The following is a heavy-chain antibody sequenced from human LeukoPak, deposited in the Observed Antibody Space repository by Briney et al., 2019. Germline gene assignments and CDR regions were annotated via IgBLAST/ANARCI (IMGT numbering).Heavy chain of an antibody. V-gene: IGHV1-69*04. CDR3: ARKSVLYSSGWYYFDY. D-gene: IGHD6-19*01. Sequence: ASVKVSCKASGGTFSSYAISWVRQAPGQGLEWMGRIIPILGIANYAQKFQGRVTITADKSTSTAYMELSSLRSEDTAVHYCARKSVLYSSGWYYFDYWGQGTLVTVSS. CDR1: GGTFSSYA. CDR2: IIPILGIA. J-gene: IGHJ4*02.